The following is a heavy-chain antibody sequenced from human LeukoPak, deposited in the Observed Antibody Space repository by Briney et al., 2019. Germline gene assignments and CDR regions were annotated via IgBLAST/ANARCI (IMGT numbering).Heavy chain of an antibody. CDR1: GFTFSSYW. CDR3: ARVANTPMIVVAQEIDY. D-gene: IGHD3-22*01. J-gene: IGHJ4*02. V-gene: IGHV3-7*01. Sequence: GGSLRLSCAASGFTFSSYWMSWVRQAPGKGLEWVANIKQDGSEKYYVDSVKGRFTISRDNAKNSLYLQMNSLRAEDTAVYYCARVANTPMIVVAQEIDYWGQGTLVTVSS. CDR2: IKQDGSEK.